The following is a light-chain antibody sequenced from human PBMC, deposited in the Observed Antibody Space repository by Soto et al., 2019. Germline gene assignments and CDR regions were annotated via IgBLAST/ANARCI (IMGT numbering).Light chain of an antibody. CDR3: SAYSTSGTLVV. CDR1: SSDMGTYNY. CDR2: EAT. J-gene: IGLJ3*02. V-gene: IGLV2-14*01. Sequence: QSALTQPASLSGSPGQSITISCTGSSSDMGTYNYVSWYQQHPGKVPKLMIYEATNLLSGVSNRFSGSKSDNTAYLTISGLQAEDEADYYCSAYSTSGTLVVFGGGTKLTVL.